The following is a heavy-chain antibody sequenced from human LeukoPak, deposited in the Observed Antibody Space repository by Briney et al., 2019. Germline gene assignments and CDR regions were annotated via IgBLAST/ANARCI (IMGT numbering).Heavy chain of an antibody. D-gene: IGHD3-22*01. Sequence: GASVKVSCKGSGYTFTSYGISWVRQAPGQGLEWMGWISAYNGNTNYAQKLQGRVTMTTDTSTSTAYMELRSLRSDDTAVYYCARDLGSYYYDSSGYSAKHSDYWGQGTLVTVSS. V-gene: IGHV1-18*01. CDR2: ISAYNGNT. CDR1: GYTFTSYG. J-gene: IGHJ4*02. CDR3: ARDLGSYYYDSSGYSAKHSDY.